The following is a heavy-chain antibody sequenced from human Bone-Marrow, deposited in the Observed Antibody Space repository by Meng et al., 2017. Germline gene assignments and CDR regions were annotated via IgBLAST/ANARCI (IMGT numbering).Heavy chain of an antibody. CDR3: ARGELVWHY. J-gene: IGHJ4*02. CDR2: IYHSGST. Sequence: QVQLQEAGPGLVKPSQTLSLTCTVSGGSISSVDYYWSWIRQPPGKGLEWIGYIYHSGSTFYNPSLKGRLTISVDTSKNQFSLKLSSVTTADTAVYYCARGELVWHYWGQGILVTVSS. V-gene: IGHV4-30-4*01. D-gene: IGHD1-1*01. CDR1: GGSISSVDYY.